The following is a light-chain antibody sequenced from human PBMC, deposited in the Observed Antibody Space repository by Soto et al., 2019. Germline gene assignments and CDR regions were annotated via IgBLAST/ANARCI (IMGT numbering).Light chain of an antibody. Sequence: DIQMTQSPSTLSASVGDRVTITCRASQSISTWLAWYQQKPGKAPNLLIYKASTLETGVPSRFSGSGSGTEFTLTISSLQPDDLATYYCQQYDSYPTFGQGTKVEIK. CDR1: QSISTW. CDR3: QQYDSYPT. V-gene: IGKV1-5*03. J-gene: IGKJ1*01. CDR2: KAS.